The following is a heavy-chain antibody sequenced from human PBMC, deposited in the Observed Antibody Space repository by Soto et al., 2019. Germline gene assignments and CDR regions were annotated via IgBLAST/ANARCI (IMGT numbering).Heavy chain of an antibody. D-gene: IGHD3-10*01. CDR1: GGSISSGGYY. J-gene: IGHJ4*02. V-gene: IGHV4-31*03. Sequence: SETLSLTCTVSGGSISSGGYYWSWIRQHPGKGLEWIGYIYYSGSTYYNPSLKSRVTISVDTSKNQFSLKLSSVTAADTAVYYCARGSWTYYYGSGSYYNVIPPGLFDYWGQGTLVTVSS. CDR3: ARGSWTYYYGSGSYYNVIPPGLFDY. CDR2: IYYSGST.